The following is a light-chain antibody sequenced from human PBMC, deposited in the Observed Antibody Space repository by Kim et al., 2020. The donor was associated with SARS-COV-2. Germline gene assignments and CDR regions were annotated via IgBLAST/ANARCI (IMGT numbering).Light chain of an antibody. Sequence: QSALTQPASVSGSPGQSITISCTGTSSDIGVYNHVSWYQHRPGKAPKLIIYDVTKRPSGGSNHFSASKSGNTASLAISGLQAEDEADYYCSSFTTSDTWVFGGGTQLTVL. CDR2: DVT. CDR3: SSFTTSDTWV. V-gene: IGLV2-14*03. CDR1: SSDIGVYNH. J-gene: IGLJ3*02.